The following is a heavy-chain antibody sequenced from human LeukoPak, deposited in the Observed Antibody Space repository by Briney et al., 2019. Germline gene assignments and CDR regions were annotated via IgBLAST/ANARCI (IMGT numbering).Heavy chain of an antibody. V-gene: IGHV1-18*01. Sequence: ASVKVSCKASGYTFTSYGISWVRQAPGQGLEWMGWISAYNGNTNYAQKLQGRVTMTTDTSTSTAYMELRSLRSEDTAVYYCARHGYYDILTGPNGLDYWGQGTLVTVSS. J-gene: IGHJ4*02. D-gene: IGHD3-9*01. CDR3: ARHGYYDILTGPNGLDY. CDR2: ISAYNGNT. CDR1: GYTFTSYG.